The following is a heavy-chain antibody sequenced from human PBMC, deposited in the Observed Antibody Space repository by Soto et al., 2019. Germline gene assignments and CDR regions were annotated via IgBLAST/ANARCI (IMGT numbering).Heavy chain of an antibody. Sequence: GASVKVSCKASGYTFSDYYIHWVRQAPGQGLEWMGWINPKTDSTNYARKFQDRVNMTRDTSISAAYMELSRLTSDDTAMYYCARVGPQHFHWLLLSYWGQGTQVTVSS. V-gene: IGHV1-2*02. D-gene: IGHD3-9*01. CDR1: GYTFSDYY. CDR2: INPKTDST. CDR3: ARVGPQHFHWLLLSY. J-gene: IGHJ1*01.